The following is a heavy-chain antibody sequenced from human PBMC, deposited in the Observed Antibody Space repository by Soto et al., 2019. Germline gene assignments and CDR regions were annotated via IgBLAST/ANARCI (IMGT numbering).Heavy chain of an antibody. CDR3: AKDGGSGWGTMRGAYFDY. CDR2: ISGSGGST. D-gene: IGHD6-19*01. V-gene: IGHV3-23*01. Sequence: GGSLRLSCAASGFTFSSYAMSWVRQAPGKGLEWVSAISGSGGSTYYADSVKGRFTISRDNSKSTLYLQMNSLRAEDTAVYYCAKDGGSGWGTMRGAYFDYWGQGTLVTVSS. J-gene: IGHJ4*02. CDR1: GFTFSSYA.